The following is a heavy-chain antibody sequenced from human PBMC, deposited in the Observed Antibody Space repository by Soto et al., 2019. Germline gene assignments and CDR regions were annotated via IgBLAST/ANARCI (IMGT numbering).Heavy chain of an antibody. CDR1: GYTFTGYY. CDR3: ARTSSGWYSHFDY. D-gene: IGHD6-19*01. J-gene: IGHJ4*02. CDR2: INPNSGGT. Sequence: ASVKVSCKASGYTFTGYYMHWVRQVPGQGLEWMGWINPNSGGTNYAQKFQGRVTMTRDTSISTAYMELSRLRSDDTAVYYCARTSSGWYSHFDYWGQGTLVTVSS. V-gene: IGHV1-2*02.